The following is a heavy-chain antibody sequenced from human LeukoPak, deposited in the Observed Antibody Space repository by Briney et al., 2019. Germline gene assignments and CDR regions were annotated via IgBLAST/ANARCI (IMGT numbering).Heavy chain of an antibody. CDR2: IYYSGST. CDR3: ARSSPAPSSRWFGELRPDHFDY. Sequence: PSETLSLTCTVSGGSISSGGYYWSWIRQHPGKGLEWIGYIYYSGSTYYNPSLKSRVTISVDTSKNQFSLKLSSVTAADTAVYYCARSSPAPSSRWFGELRPDHFDYWGQGTLVTVSS. J-gene: IGHJ4*02. D-gene: IGHD3-10*01. CDR1: GGSISSGGYY. V-gene: IGHV4-31*03.